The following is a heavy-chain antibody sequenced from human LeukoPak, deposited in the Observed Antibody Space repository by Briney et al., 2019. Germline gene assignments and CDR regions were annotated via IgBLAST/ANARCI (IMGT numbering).Heavy chain of an antibody. CDR3: ARDRAYSSRANYYYYGMDV. CDR2: IYYSGGT. CDR1: GGSISSYY. D-gene: IGHD6-13*01. V-gene: IGHV4-59*01. J-gene: IGHJ6*04. Sequence: SETLSLTCTVSGGSISSYYWSWIRQPPGKGLEWIGYIYYSGGTNYNPSLKSRVTISVDTSKNQFSLKLSSVTAADTAVYYCARDRAYSSRANYYYYGMDVWGKGTTVTVSS.